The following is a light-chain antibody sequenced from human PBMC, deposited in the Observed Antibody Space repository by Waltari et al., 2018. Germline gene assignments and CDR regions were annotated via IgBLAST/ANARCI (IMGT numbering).Light chain of an antibody. Sequence: IEMTQSPATLSVSPGERATLSCRASQNFGTKLAWYQQKPGLAPRLPIYDAFTRATGIPARLRGSGSGTEFTLTISSLTPEDFAVYFCQHRTNWVPGMYTFGQGTKLEIK. CDR3: QHRTNWVPGMYT. J-gene: IGKJ2*01. V-gene: IGKV3-15*01. CDR1: QNFGTK. CDR2: DAF.